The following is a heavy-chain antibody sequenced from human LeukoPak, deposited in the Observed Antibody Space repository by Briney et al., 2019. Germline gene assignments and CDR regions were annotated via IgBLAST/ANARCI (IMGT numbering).Heavy chain of an antibody. CDR3: ARTTSNYDILTGYYYVDTDFDY. J-gene: IGHJ4*02. V-gene: IGHV7-4-1*02. D-gene: IGHD3-9*01. Sequence: ASVKVSCKASGYTFTSYAMNWVRQAPGQGLEWLGWINTNTGNPTYAQGFTGRFVFSLDTSVSTAYLQISSLKAEDTAVYYCARTTSNYDILTGYYYVDTDFDYWGQGTLVTVSS. CDR1: GYTFTSYA. CDR2: INTNTGNP.